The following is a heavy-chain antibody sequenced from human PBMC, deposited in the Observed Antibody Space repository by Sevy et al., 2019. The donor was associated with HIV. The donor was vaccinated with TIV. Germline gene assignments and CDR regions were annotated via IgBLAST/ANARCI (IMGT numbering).Heavy chain of an antibody. Sequence: GGSLRLSCAASGFTFTSYGMHWVRQAPGKGLEWVAVISYDGSNKYYADSVKGRFTISRDNSKNTLYLQMNSLRAEDTAVYYCAKDYGEYYYYYRMDVWGQGTTVTVSS. D-gene: IGHD3-10*01. V-gene: IGHV3-30*18. CDR1: GFTFTSYG. CDR2: ISYDGSNK. J-gene: IGHJ6*02. CDR3: AKDYGEYYYYYRMDV.